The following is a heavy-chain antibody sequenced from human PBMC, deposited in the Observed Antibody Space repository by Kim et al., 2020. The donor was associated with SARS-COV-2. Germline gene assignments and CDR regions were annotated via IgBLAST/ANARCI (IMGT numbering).Heavy chain of an antibody. V-gene: IGHV3-66*02. CDR3: ARDTGWFGELYCMDV. Sequence: GGSLRLSCAASGFTVSSNYMSWVRQAPGKGLEWVSVIYSGGSTYYADSVKGRFTISRDNSKNKLYLQMNSLRAEDTAVYYCARDTGWFGELYCMDVWGQGTTVTVSS. J-gene: IGHJ6*02. D-gene: IGHD3-10*01. CDR1: GFTVSSNY. CDR2: IYSGGST.